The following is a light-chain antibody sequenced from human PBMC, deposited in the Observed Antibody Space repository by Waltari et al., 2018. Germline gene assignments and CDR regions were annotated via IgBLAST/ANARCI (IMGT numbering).Light chain of an antibody. Sequence: DIQMTQSPSSLSASGGDRVIITCRASQAIRLYLNWYQQKPGKAPNLLIYAASTLQRGIPSRFSGSGSGTHFTLTISSLQPEDFATYYCQHSYTTPLTFGGGTKVEI. CDR2: AAS. CDR1: QAIRLY. CDR3: QHSYTTPLT. V-gene: IGKV1-39*01. J-gene: IGKJ4*01.